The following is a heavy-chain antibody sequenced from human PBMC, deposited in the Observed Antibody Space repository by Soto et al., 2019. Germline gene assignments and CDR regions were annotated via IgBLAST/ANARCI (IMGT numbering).Heavy chain of an antibody. Sequence: GGSLRLSCAASGFTLSTYCMNWVRQAPGKGLEWVSSISATSTYIYYADSVKGRFSISRDNAKNSLYLQINSLRAEDTAVYYCVRDFSRIVGATADAFDVWGQGTMVTVSS. D-gene: IGHD1-26*01. CDR1: GFTLSTYC. J-gene: IGHJ3*01. V-gene: IGHV3-21*01. CDR2: ISATSTYI. CDR3: VRDFSRIVGATADAFDV.